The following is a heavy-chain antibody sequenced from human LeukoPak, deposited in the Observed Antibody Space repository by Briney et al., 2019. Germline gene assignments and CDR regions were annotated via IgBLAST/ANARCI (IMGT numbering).Heavy chain of an antibody. CDR3: ARDTSGYRRGSFDY. J-gene: IGHJ4*02. CDR1: GGSISSSSYH. V-gene: IGHV4-61*01. D-gene: IGHD3-22*01. Sequence: SETLSLTCAVSGGSISSSSYHWGWIRQPPGKGLEWIGYIYYSGSTSYNPSLKSRVTISVDTSNNQFSLKLSSVTAADTAVYYCARDTSGYRRGSFDYWGQGTLVTVSS. CDR2: IYYSGST.